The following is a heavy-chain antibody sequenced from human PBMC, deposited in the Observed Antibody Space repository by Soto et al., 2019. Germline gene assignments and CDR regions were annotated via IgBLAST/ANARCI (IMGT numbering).Heavy chain of an antibody. V-gene: IGHV3-48*03. CDR3: AREDYGGSYYGAFDI. J-gene: IGHJ3*02. Sequence: PGGSLRVSCAASGFTFSSYAMNWVRQAPGKGLEWVSYISRSGSTIYYADSVKGRCTISRDNAKNSLYLQMNSLRAEDTAVYYCAREDYGGSYYGAFDIWGQGTMVTVSS. D-gene: IGHD1-26*01. CDR2: ISRSGSTI. CDR1: GFTFSSYA.